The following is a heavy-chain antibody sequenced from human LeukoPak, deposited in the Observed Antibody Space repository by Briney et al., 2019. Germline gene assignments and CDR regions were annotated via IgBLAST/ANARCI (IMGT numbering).Heavy chain of an antibody. J-gene: IGHJ6*02. CDR2: ISGSGGST. Sequence: GGSLRLSCAASGFTFSSYAMSWVRQAPGKGLEWVSAISGSGGSTYYADSVEGRFTISRDNSKNTLYLQMNSLRAEDTAVYYCAKVGYDSSGFVDYYYGMDVWGQGTTVTVSS. CDR1: GFTFSSYA. D-gene: IGHD3-22*01. V-gene: IGHV3-23*01. CDR3: AKVGYDSSGFVDYYYGMDV.